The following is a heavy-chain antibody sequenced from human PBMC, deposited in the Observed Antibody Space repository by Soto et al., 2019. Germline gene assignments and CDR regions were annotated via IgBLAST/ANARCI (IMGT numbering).Heavy chain of an antibody. V-gene: IGHV4-4*07. Sequence: TSETLSLTCTVSGGSISSYYWSWIRQPAGKGLEWIGRIYTSGSTNYNPSLKSRVTMSVDTSKNQFSLKLSSVTAADTAVYYCARGGQNTAMVINPYHGMDVWGQGTTVTVSS. D-gene: IGHD5-18*01. CDR3: ARGGQNTAMVINPYHGMDV. CDR1: GGSISSYY. J-gene: IGHJ6*02. CDR2: IYTSGST.